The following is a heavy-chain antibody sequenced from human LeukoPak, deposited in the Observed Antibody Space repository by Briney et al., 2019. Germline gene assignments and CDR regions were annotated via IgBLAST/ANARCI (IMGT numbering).Heavy chain of an antibody. D-gene: IGHD5-24*01. CDR1: GGSFSSYY. CDR2: IYYSGST. Sequence: SETLSLTCAVYGGSFSSYYWGWIRQPPGKGLEWIGSIYYSGSTYYNPSLKSRVTISVDTSKNQFSLKLSSVTAADTAVYYCASQMATITGGAYWGQGTLVTVSS. V-gene: IGHV4-39*01. CDR3: ASQMATITGGAY. J-gene: IGHJ4*02.